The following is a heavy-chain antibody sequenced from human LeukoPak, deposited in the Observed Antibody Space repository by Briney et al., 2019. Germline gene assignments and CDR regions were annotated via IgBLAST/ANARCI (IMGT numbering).Heavy chain of an antibody. D-gene: IGHD6-19*01. CDR2: NNPNSGGT. Sequence: ASVKVSCKASGYTFSGYYIHWVRQAPGQGLEWMGWNNPNSGGTTYAQKFQGRVTMTRDTSISTAYMELSSLISDDTAVYFCARDKGTGWSPIDYWGQGTLVTVSS. J-gene: IGHJ4*02. CDR3: ARDKGTGWSPIDY. V-gene: IGHV1-2*02. CDR1: GYTFSGYY.